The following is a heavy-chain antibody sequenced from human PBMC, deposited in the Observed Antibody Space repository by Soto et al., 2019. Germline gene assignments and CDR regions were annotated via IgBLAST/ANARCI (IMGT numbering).Heavy chain of an antibody. D-gene: IGHD6-13*01. CDR1: GGSISSSSYY. Sequence: SETLSLTCTVSGGSISSSSYYWGWIRQPPGKGLEWIGSIYYSGSTYYNPSLKSRVTISVDTSKNQFSLKLSSVTAADTAVYYCARFGVAAAGKEGVYYYYGMDVWGQGTTVTVSS. CDR3: ARFGVAAAGKEGVYYYYGMDV. CDR2: IYYSGST. J-gene: IGHJ6*02. V-gene: IGHV4-39*01.